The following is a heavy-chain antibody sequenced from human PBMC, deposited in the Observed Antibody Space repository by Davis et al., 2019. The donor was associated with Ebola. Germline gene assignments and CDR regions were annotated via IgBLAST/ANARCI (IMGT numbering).Heavy chain of an antibody. J-gene: IGHJ4*02. D-gene: IGHD2-2*01. CDR2: INPDGSLT. CDR3: ARSSYQPDY. V-gene: IGHV3-74*01. CDR1: GFTFSSYW. Sequence: GESLKISCAASGFTFSSYWMHWVRQAPGKGLVWVSRINPDGSLTDYADSVKGRFSISRDSTSNTLYLQMNGLRAEDTAVYYCARSSYQPDYWGQGTLVTVSS.